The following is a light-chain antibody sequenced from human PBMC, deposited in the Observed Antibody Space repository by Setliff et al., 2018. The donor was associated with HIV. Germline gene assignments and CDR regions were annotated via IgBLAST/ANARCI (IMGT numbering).Light chain of an antibody. CDR3: QVWDTISDHPV. Sequence: SYELTQPPSVSVAPEKTARITCGGNNIGSKSVHWYQQKPGQAPVLVISYDTDRPSGIPERFSGSNSGNTATLTISRVEAGDEADYYCQVWDTISDHPVFGGGT. CDR1: NIGSKS. J-gene: IGLJ3*02. V-gene: IGLV3-21*04. CDR2: YDT.